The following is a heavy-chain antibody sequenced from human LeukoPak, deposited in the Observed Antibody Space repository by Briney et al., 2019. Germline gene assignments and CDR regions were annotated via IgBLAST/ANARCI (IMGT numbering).Heavy chain of an antibody. CDR2: IYYSGST. CDR3: ARGSVVAATFYFDC. J-gene: IGHJ4*02. CDR1: GGSISSYY. Sequence: PSETLSLTCNVSGGSISSYYWSWIRQPPGKGLEWIGYIYYSGSTNYNPSLKSRVTISVDTSKNQFSLKLSSVTAADTAVYYCARGSVVAATFYFDCWGQGTLVTVSS. V-gene: IGHV4-59*01. D-gene: IGHD2-15*01.